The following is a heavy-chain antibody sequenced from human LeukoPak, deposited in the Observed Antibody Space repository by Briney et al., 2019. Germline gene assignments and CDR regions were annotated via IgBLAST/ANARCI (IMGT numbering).Heavy chain of an antibody. CDR1: GGSISSYY. D-gene: IGHD3-16*01. CDR2: IYYSGST. V-gene: IGHV4-59*01. CDR3: ARDHLGNWFDP. J-gene: IGHJ5*02. Sequence: SETLSLTCTVSGGSISSYYWSWIRQPQGKGLEWIGYIYYSGSTNYNPSLKSRVTISVDTSKNQFSLKLSSVTAADTAVYYCARDHLGNWFDPWGQGTLVTVSS.